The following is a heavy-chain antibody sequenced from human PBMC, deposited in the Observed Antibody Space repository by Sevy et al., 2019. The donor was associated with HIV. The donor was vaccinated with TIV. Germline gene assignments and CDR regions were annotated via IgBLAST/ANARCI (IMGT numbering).Heavy chain of an antibody. CDR2: IKQDGNEK. V-gene: IGHV3-7*01. J-gene: IGHJ4*02. CDR1: GFNLSPYW. CDR3: ASNTYHYDSNTYYPVY. Sequence: GGSLRLSCVASGFNLSPYWMTWVRQAPGKGLEWVANIKQDGNEKYYVDSVKGRFTVSRDNAKNELYLQMYSLRVEDTAVYSCASNTYHYDSNTYYPVYWGQGTRVTVSS. D-gene: IGHD3-22*01.